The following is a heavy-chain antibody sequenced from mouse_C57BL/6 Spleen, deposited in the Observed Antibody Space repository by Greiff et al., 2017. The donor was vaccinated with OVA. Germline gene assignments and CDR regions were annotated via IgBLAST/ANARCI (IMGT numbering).Heavy chain of an antibody. CDR1: GYTFTDYY. CDR2: INPYNGGT. J-gene: IGHJ2*01. D-gene: IGHD1-1*01. Sequence: EVQLQQSGPVLVKPGASVKMSCKASGYTFTDYYMNWVKQSHGKSLEWIGVINPYNGGTSYNQKFKGKATLTVDKSSSTAYMERNSLTSEDSAVYYCARGTTVVEAFDYWGQGTTLTVSS. CDR3: ARGTTVVEAFDY. V-gene: IGHV1-19*01.